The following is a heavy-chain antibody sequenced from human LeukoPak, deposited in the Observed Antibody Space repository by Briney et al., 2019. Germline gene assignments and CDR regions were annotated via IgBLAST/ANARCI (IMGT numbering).Heavy chain of an antibody. CDR1: GGSFSGYY. J-gene: IGHJ5*02. CDR3: ARGGNCSGGSCYSDRGWVQP. D-gene: IGHD2-15*01. Sequence: SETLSLTCAVYGGSFSGYYWSWIRQPPGKGLEWIGEINHSGSTNYNPSLKSRVTISVDMSKNQFSLKLSSVTAADTAVYYCARGGNCSGGSCYSDRGWVQPWGQGNPVTVSS. V-gene: IGHV4-34*01. CDR2: INHSGST.